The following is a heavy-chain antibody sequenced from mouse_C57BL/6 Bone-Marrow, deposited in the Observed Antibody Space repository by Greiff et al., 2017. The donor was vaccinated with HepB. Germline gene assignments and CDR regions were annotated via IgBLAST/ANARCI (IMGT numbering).Heavy chain of an antibody. V-gene: IGHV1-82*01. D-gene: IGHD2-3*01. Sequence: QVQLKQSGPELVKPGASVKISCKASGYAFSSSWMNWVKQRPGKGLEWIGRIYPGDGDTNYNGKFKGKATLTADKSSSTAYMQLSSLTSEDSAVYFCAREWLLREGYFDVWGTGTTVTVSS. J-gene: IGHJ1*03. CDR1: GYAFSSSW. CDR2: IYPGDGDT. CDR3: AREWLLREGYFDV.